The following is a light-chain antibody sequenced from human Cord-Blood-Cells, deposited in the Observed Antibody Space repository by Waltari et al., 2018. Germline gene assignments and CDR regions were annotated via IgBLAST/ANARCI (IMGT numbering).Light chain of an antibody. CDR1: ASPKQY. Sequence: SYELTQPPSVSVSPGQTARITSSGDASPKQYADWYQQKPGQAPVLVIYKDSERPSGIPERFSGSSSGTTVTLTISGVQAEDEADYYCQSADSSGTYVVFGGGTKLTVL. V-gene: IGLV3-25*02. J-gene: IGLJ2*01. CDR2: KDS. CDR3: QSADSSGTYVV.